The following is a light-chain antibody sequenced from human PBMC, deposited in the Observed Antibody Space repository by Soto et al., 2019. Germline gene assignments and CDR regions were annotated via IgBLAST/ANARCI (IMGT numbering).Light chain of an antibody. CDR2: GAS. CDR1: ENVRTF. CDR3: QQHSHWPPWT. V-gene: IGKV3-11*01. J-gene: IGKJ1*01. Sequence: PGERATLFCRASENVRTFVDWYQQKPGQAPRLLIHGASNRATGIPARFSGSGSGTDFTLTISNLEPEDFAVYYCQQHSHWPPWTFGQGTRVEI.